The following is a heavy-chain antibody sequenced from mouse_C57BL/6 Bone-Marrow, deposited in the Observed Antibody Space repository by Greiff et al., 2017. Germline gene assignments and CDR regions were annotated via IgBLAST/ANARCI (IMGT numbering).Heavy chain of an antibody. CDR3: ARELGRNY. D-gene: IGHD4-1*01. Sequence: EVQVVESGPGLVKPSQSLSLTCSVTGYSITSGYYWNWIRQFPGNKLEWMGYISYDGSNNYNPSLKNRISITRDTSKNQFFLKLNSVTTEDTATYYCARELGRNYWGQGTTLTVSS. V-gene: IGHV3-6*01. J-gene: IGHJ2*01. CDR2: ISYDGSN. CDR1: GYSITSGYY.